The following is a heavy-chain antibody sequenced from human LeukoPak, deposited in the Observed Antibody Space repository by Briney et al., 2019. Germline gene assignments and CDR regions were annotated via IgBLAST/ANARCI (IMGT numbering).Heavy chain of an antibody. J-gene: IGHJ4*02. Sequence: ASETLSLTCAVYGESFSGYYWSWIRQPPGKGLEWIGEINHSGSTYYNPSLKSRVTISVDSSKNQFSLRLSSVTVVDRAVYYCARHDRIIASPVIWGQGVLVTVSS. CDR1: GESFSGYY. CDR2: INHSGST. V-gene: IGHV4-34*01. CDR3: ARHDRIIASPVI. D-gene: IGHD6-13*01.